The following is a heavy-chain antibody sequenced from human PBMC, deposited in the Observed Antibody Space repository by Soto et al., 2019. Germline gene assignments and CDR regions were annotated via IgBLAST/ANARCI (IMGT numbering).Heavy chain of an antibody. J-gene: IGHJ5*01. D-gene: IGHD1-26*01. V-gene: IGHV3-15*01. CDR3: ATFRSHSDS. CDR2: IKSQGEGGTT. Sequence: GGSLRLSCAASGFSFSDAWMTWVRQAPGKRLEWVGRIKSQGEGGTTEYGAPVKGRFTISRDDSENTLHLQMNSLKTEDTAVYYCATFRSHSDSWGHGTLVTVSS. CDR1: GFSFSDAW.